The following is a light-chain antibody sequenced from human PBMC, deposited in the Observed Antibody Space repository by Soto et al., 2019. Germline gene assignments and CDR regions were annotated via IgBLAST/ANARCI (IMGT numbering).Light chain of an antibody. CDR2: DVT. CDR1: SSDVGGYNY. CDR3: TSYTTSSPYLV. Sequence: QSALTQPASVSGSPGQSIIISCTGTSSDVGGYNYVSWYQHHPGKAPKLMIYDVTNRPSGVSNRFSGSKSGNTASLTISGLQAEDEADYYCTSYTTSSPYLVFGGGTKVTVL. J-gene: IGLJ3*02. V-gene: IGLV2-14*03.